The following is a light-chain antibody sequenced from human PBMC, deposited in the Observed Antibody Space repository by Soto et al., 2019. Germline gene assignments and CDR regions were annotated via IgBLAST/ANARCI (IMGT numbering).Light chain of an antibody. J-gene: IGKJ2*01. CDR3: QQYGSSPNT. Sequence: EIVLTQSPATLSLSPGERATLSCGASQSVSNNYLAWYQQKPGLAPRLLIYDASSRVTGIPDRFSGSGSGTDFTLTISRLEPEDFAVYYCQQYGSSPNTFGQGTKLEIK. CDR2: DAS. CDR1: QSVSNNY. V-gene: IGKV3D-20*01.